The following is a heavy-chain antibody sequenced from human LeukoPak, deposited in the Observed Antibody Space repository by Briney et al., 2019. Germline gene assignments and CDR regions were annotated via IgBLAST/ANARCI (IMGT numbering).Heavy chain of an antibody. CDR3: ARHRSYYGSGSYSYFDY. V-gene: IGHV5-51*01. CDR2: IYPGDSDI. D-gene: IGHD3-10*01. Sequence: GESLKISCKGSGYSFTSYWIGWVRQMPGKGLEWMGIIYPGDSDIRYSPSFQGQVTISADKSVSTAYLQWSSLKASDTAMYYCARHRSYYGSGSYSYFDYWGQGTLVTVSS. CDR1: GYSFTSYW. J-gene: IGHJ4*02.